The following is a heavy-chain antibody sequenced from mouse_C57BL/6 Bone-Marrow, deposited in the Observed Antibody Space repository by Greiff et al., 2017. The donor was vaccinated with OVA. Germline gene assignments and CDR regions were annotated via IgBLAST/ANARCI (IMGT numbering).Heavy chain of an antibody. J-gene: IGHJ1*03. V-gene: IGHV3-6*01. CDR2: ISYDGSN. Sequence: VQLKESGPGLVKPSQSLSLTCSVTGYSITSGYYWNWIRQFPGNKLEWMGYISYDGSNNYNPSLKNRISITRDTSKNQFFLKLNSVTTEDTATYYCARERGYYYGSTLYFDVWGTGTTVTVSS. CDR1: GYSITSGYY. D-gene: IGHD1-1*01. CDR3: ARERGYYYGSTLYFDV.